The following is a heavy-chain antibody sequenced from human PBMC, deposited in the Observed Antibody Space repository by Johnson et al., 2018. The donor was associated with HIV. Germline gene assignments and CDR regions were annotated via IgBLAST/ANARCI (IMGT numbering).Heavy chain of an antibody. CDR2: ISGDGIST. D-gene: IGHD6-13*01. Sequence: VQLVESGGGLVQPGGSLRLSCAASGFTFSTYWMHWVRQAPGKGLVWVSRISGDGISTTYADPVKGRFTISRDNAKNTLYLQMNSLRAEDTAVYFCAKTGAAAGLKDAFDIWGQGTMVTVSS. V-gene: IGHV3-74*02. J-gene: IGHJ3*02. CDR3: AKTGAAAGLKDAFDI. CDR1: GFTFSTYW.